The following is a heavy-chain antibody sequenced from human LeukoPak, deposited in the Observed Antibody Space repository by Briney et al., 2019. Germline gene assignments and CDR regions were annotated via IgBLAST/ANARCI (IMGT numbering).Heavy chain of an antibody. CDR1: GYTFTSYG. V-gene: IGHV1-18*01. CDR2: ISAYNGNK. J-gene: IGHJ4*02. Sequence: ASVKVSCKASGYTFTSYGLSWVRQAPGQGLDGMGWISAYNGNKNYAQKLQGRVTMTTDTSTSTAYMELRSLRSDDTAVYYCAISLQHYGSGSYLDFDYWGQGTLVTVSS. CDR3: AISLQHYGSGSYLDFDY. D-gene: IGHD3-10*01.